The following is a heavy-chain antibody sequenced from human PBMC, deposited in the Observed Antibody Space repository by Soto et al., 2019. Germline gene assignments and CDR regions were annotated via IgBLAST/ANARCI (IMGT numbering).Heavy chain of an antibody. CDR3: AREEEDGWGYYYMDV. CDR2: ISSSGSTI. V-gene: IGHV3-11*01. D-gene: IGHD3-16*01. CDR1: GFTFSDYY. Sequence: GGSLRLSCAASGFTFSDYYMSWIRQAPGKGLEWVSYISSSGSTIYYADSVKGRFTISRDNAKNSLYLQMNSLRAEDTAVYYCAREEEDGWGYYYMDVWGKGTTVTVSS. J-gene: IGHJ6*03.